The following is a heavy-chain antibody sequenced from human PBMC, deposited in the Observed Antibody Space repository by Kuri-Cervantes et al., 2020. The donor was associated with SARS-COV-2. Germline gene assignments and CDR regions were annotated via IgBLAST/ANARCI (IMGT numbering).Heavy chain of an antibody. CDR1: GFTFGDYA. CDR3: TREILSYCSGTSCENAFDI. D-gene: IGHD2-2*01. J-gene: IGHJ3*02. Sequence: GGSLRLSCTASGFTFGDYAMNWFRQAPGKGLEWVGFVRSEAYGGTTDYAASVKGRFTISTDDSESIAYLQMNSLKTEDTALYYCTREILSYCSGTSCENAFDIWGQGTMVTVSS. V-gene: IGHV3-49*03. CDR2: VRSEAYGGTT.